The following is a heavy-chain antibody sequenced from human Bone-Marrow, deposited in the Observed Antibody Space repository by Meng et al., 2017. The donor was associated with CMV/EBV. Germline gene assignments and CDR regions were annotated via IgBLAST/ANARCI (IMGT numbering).Heavy chain of an antibody. D-gene: IGHD3-3*01. V-gene: IGHV3-21*01. CDR2: ISSSGSYI. J-gene: IGHJ6*02. CDR1: GFTFSSYS. CDR3: ASDHDFWSGYYLYYYGMDV. Sequence: GESLKISCAASGFTFSSYSMNWVRQAPGKGLEWVSSISSSGSYIYYADSVKGRFTISRDNAKNSLYLQMNSLRAEDTAVYYCASDHDFWSGYYLYYYGMDVWGQGTTVTVSS.